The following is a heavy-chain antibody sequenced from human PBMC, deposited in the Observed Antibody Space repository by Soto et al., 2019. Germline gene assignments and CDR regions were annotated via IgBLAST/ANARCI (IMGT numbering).Heavy chain of an antibody. J-gene: IGHJ5*02. V-gene: IGHV4-30-2*01. Sequence: PSETLSLTCAVSGGSISSGGYSWSWIRQPPGKGLEWIGYIYHSGSTYYNPSLKSRVTISVDRSKNQFSLKLSSVTAADTTVYYCARLPDRWGQGTLVTVSS. D-gene: IGHD2-2*01. CDR3: ARLPDR. CDR1: GGSISSGGYS. CDR2: IYHSGST.